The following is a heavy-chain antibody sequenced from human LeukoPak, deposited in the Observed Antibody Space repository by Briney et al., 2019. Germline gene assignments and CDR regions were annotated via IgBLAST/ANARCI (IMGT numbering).Heavy chain of an antibody. CDR1: GYTLTELS. Sequence: GASVKVSCKVSGYTLTELSMHWVRQAPGKGLEWMGGFDPEDGETIYAQKFRGRVTMTEDTSTDTAYMELSSLRSEDTAVYYCATSPMITFGGVITSSPGNYFDYWGQGTLVTVSS. CDR3: ATSPMITFGGVITSSPGNYFDY. J-gene: IGHJ4*02. CDR2: FDPEDGET. D-gene: IGHD3-16*02. V-gene: IGHV1-24*01.